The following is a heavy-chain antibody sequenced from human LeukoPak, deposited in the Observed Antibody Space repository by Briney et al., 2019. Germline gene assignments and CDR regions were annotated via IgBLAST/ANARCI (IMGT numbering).Heavy chain of an antibody. V-gene: IGHV3-30*18. Sequence: GRSLRPSCAASGFTFSSFGMHWVRQAPGKGLEWVAGISSDGSSKYYADSVKGRFTISRDNSRNTLYLQMNSLRTEDTALYYCAKGTYTAYNSGCAYWGQGTLVTVSS. CDR3: AKGTYTAYNSGCAY. J-gene: IGHJ4*02. D-gene: IGHD5-24*01. CDR2: ISSDGSSK. CDR1: GFTFSSFG.